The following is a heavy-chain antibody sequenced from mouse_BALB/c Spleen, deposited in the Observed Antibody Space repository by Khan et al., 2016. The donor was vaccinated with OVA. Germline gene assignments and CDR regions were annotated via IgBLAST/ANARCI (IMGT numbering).Heavy chain of an antibody. V-gene: IGHV5-6-4*01. CDR2: ISSGGTYT. CDR1: AFTFSSYT. Sequence: EVELVESGGGLVKPGGSLKLSCAASAFTFSSYTMSWVRQTPEKRLDWVATISSGGTYTYYPDSVKGRFTISRDNAKNTLYLQMSSLKSEDTAMFYCRGDGNYGHWYFDVWGAGTTVTGSS. J-gene: IGHJ1*01. CDR3: RGDGNYGHWYFDV. D-gene: IGHD1-2*01.